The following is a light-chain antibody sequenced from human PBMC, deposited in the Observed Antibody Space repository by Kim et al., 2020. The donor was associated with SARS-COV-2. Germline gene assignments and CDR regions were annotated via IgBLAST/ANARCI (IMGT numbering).Light chain of an antibody. CDR1: RGVGTA. CDR2: GAS. V-gene: IGKV3-15*01. J-gene: IGKJ4*01. CDR3: QQYSNWPLT. Sequence: VSPGERATVSCRASRGVGTALGWYQQRPGQAPRLLIYGASSRATGIPARFSGGGSGTEFTLTISSLQSEDFAVYYCQQYSNWPLTFGGGTKVDIK.